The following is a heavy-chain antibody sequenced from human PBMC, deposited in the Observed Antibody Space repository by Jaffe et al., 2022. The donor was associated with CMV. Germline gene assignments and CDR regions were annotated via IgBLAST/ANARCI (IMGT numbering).Heavy chain of an antibody. V-gene: IGHV3-7*03. Sequence: EVQLVESGGGLVQPGGSLRVSCAVSGFTFSNHWMSWVRQAPGKGLEWVASIKLDGSETYHADPVKGRFTVSRDNAKNLLFLQMNSLRVEDTAVYYCARGHYGLDYWGPGTRVTVSS. CDR3: ARGHYGLDY. D-gene: IGHD4-17*01. CDR2: IKLDGSET. CDR1: GFTFSNHW. J-gene: IGHJ4*02.